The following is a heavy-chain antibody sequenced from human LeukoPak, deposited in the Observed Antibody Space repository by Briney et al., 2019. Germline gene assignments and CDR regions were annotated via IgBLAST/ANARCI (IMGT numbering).Heavy chain of an antibody. CDR2: ITGTDGST. J-gene: IGHJ4*02. Sequence: GGPLRLSCAASGFTFSYYAMSWVRQAPGEGLEWVSGITGTDGSTYYAGSVKGRFTISRDNSKSALYLQMNSLRAEDTALYYCAKAFNYGSGYNYKTFDSWGQGTLVTVSS. V-gene: IGHV3-23*01. CDR3: AKAFNYGSGYNYKTFDS. D-gene: IGHD3-10*01. CDR1: GFTFSYYA.